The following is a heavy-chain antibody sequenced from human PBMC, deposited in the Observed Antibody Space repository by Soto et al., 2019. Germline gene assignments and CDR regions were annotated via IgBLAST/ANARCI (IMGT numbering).Heavy chain of an antibody. V-gene: IGHV4-31*03. J-gene: IGHJ4*02. CDR3: ARGSASYYASSGYYYN. CDR1: GGSISSGGYY. D-gene: IGHD3-22*01. Sequence: PSETLSLTCTVSGGSISSGGYYWSWIRQHPGKGLEWIGYIYYSGSTYYNPSLKSRVTISVDTSKNQFSLKLSSVTAADTAVYYCARGSASYYASSGYYYNWGQGNLVTVSS. CDR2: IYYSGST.